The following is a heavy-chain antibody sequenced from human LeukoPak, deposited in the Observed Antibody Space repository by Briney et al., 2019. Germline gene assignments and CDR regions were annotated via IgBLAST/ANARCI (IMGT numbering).Heavy chain of an antibody. CDR3: ARDQVDTAMATFDY. J-gene: IGHJ4*02. CDR1: GFTFSSYA. D-gene: IGHD5-18*01. V-gene: IGHV3-30-3*01. Sequence: GGSLRLSCAASGFTFSSYAMHWVRQAPGKGLEWVAVISYDGSNKYYADSVKGRFTISRDNSKNTLYLQMNSLRAEDTAVYYCARDQVDTAMATFDYWGQGTLVTVSS. CDR2: ISYDGSNK.